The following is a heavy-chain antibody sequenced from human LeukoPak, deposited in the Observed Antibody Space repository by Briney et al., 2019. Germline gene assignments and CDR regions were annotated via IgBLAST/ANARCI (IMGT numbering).Heavy chain of an antibody. J-gene: IGHJ2*01. CDR3: ARDWEGLGEYWYFDL. Sequence: ASVKVSCNASGYTFTGDYMHWVRQAPGQGLEWMVWITPNSGGTNYAQKFQGSVAMTRDTSISTAYMELSRLRSDDTAVYYCARDWEGLGEYWYFDLWGRGTLVTVSS. CDR2: ITPNSGGT. D-gene: IGHD1-26*01. V-gene: IGHV1-2*02. CDR1: GYTFTGDY.